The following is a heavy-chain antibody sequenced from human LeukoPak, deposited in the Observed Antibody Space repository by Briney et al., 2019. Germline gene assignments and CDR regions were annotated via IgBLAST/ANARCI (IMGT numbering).Heavy chain of an antibody. CDR2: INPNSGGT. CDR3: ARDDAGGYVGIDY. Sequence: ASVKVSCKASGYTFTGYYMHWVRQAPGQGLEWMGRINPNSGGTNYAQKFQGRVTMTRDTSISTAYMELSRLRSDDTAVYYCARDDAGGYVGIDYWGQGTLVTVSS. J-gene: IGHJ4*02. D-gene: IGHD5-12*01. CDR1: GYTFTGYY. V-gene: IGHV1-2*06.